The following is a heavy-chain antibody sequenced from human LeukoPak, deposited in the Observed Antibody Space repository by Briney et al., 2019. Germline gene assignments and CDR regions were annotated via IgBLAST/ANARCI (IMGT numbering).Heavy chain of an antibody. Sequence: GGSLRLSCAASGFTFSSYWMSWVRQAPGKGLEWVANIKQDGSEKYYVDSVKGRFTISRDNAKNSLYLQMNSLRAEDTAVYYCARELKDTAMVPGYWGQGTLVTVSS. D-gene: IGHD5-18*01. V-gene: IGHV3-7*01. CDR2: IKQDGSEK. CDR1: GFTFSSYW. CDR3: ARELKDTAMVPGY. J-gene: IGHJ4*02.